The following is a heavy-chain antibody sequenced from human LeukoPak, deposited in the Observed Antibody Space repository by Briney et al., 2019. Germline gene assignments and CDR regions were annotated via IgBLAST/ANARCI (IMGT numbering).Heavy chain of an antibody. CDR1: GGTFSSYA. CDR2: IIPILGIA. V-gene: IGHV1-69*04. CDR3: ARVAAMDSYYYYGMDV. J-gene: IGHJ6*02. Sequence: SVKVSCTASGGTFSSYAISWVRQAPGQGLEWMGRIIPILGIANYAQKFQGRVTITADKSTSTAYMELSSLRSEDTAVYYCARVAAMDSYYYYGMDVWGQGTTVTVSS. D-gene: IGHD5-18*01.